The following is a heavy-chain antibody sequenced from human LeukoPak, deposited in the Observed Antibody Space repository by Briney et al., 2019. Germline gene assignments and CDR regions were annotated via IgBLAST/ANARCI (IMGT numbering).Heavy chain of an antibody. CDR1: GFTFSGYA. CDR3: AKPQWLPYNWSDP. J-gene: IGHJ5*02. D-gene: IGHD6-19*01. V-gene: IGHV3-23*01. Sequence: PGGSLRLSCEASGFTFSGYAMSWVRQAPGKGLEWVSTISGRGTNTYFADSVKGRFTISRDNSKNTLYLHMHSLRAEDTAVYYCAKPQWLPYNWSDPWGQGTLVTVSS. CDR2: ISGRGTNT.